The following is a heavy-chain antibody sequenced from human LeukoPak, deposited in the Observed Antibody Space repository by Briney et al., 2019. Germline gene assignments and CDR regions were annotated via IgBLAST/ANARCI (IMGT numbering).Heavy chain of an antibody. Sequence: SETLSLTCTVSGGSISSSSYHWGWIRQPPGKGLEWIGSIYYSGSTYYNPSLNSRVTISVDTSKNQFSLRLSSVTAADTAIYYCARAVSGRFDYWGQGTLVTVSS. CDR1: GGSISSSSYH. CDR3: ARAVSGRFDY. CDR2: IYYSGST. J-gene: IGHJ4*02. V-gene: IGHV4-39*07. D-gene: IGHD6-19*01.